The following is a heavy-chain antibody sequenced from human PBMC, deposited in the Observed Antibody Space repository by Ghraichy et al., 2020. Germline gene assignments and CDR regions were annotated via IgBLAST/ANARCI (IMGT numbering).Heavy chain of an antibody. CDR1: GGSFSGYY. CDR2: INHSGST. J-gene: IGHJ4*02. V-gene: IGHV4-34*01. CDR3: ASVNWNGGDY. Sequence: SETLSLTCAVYGGSFSGYYWSWIRQPPGKGLEWIGEINHSGSTNYNPSLKSRVTISVDTSKNQFSLKLSSVTAADTAVYYCASVNWNGGDYWGQGTLVTVSS. D-gene: IGHD1-1*01.